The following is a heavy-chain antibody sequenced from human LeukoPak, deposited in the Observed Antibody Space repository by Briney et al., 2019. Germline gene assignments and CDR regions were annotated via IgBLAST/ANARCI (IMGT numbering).Heavy chain of an antibody. J-gene: IGHJ1*01. CDR2: FDPEDAER. CDR3: ATDKRQYNILTAYFKAEYFQY. D-gene: IGHD3-9*01. V-gene: IGHV1-24*01. Sequence: ASVKVSCKVSGYTLTELSTHWMRQAPGKGLEWMGGFDPEDAERIYAQRLQGRVTMTEDPSTDTAYMELSSLRSEDTAVYYCATDKRQYNILTAYFKAEYFQYWGQGTLVTVSA. CDR1: GYTLTELS.